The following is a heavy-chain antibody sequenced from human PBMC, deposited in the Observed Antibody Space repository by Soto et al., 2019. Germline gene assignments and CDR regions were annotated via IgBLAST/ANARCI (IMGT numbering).Heavy chain of an antibody. Sequence: QVQLQESGPGLVKPSQTLSLTCTVSGGSISSGGYYWSWIRQHPGNGLEWSGYIYYSGSTYYNPSLKSRVTISVDTSKNQFSLKLSSVTAADTAVYYCAGLSSSWYRRFDYWGQGTLVTVSS. V-gene: IGHV4-31*03. CDR2: IYYSGST. CDR1: GGSISSGGYY. D-gene: IGHD6-13*01. CDR3: AGLSSSWYRRFDY. J-gene: IGHJ4*02.